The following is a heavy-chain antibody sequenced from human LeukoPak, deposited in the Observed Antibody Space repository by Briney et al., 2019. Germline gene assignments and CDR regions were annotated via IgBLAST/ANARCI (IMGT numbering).Heavy chain of an antibody. J-gene: IGHJ3*02. CDR2: ISWNSDSI. CDR1: GFTFDDYA. V-gene: IGHV3-9*01. CDR3: AKGREDAFDI. Sequence: PGRSLRLSCAASGFTFDDYAMHWVRQAPGKGLEWVSGISWNSDSIGYADSVKGRFTISRDNAKNSLYLQMNSLRVEDTALYYCAKGREDAFDIWGQGTMVTVSS.